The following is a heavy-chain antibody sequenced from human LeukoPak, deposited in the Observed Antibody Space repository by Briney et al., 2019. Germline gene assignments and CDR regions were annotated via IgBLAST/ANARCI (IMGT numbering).Heavy chain of an antibody. CDR1: GFTFSSYA. CDR2: ISDSGSGT. D-gene: IGHD3-16*01. Sequence: GGSLRLSCPASGFTFSSYAMSWVRQAPGKGLEWVSSISDSGSGTYYADSVKGRFTISRDNSKNTVYLQMNALRAEDTALYYCAKWPEGAMNYFDYWGQGILVTVSS. V-gene: IGHV3-23*01. CDR3: AKWPEGAMNYFDY. J-gene: IGHJ4*02.